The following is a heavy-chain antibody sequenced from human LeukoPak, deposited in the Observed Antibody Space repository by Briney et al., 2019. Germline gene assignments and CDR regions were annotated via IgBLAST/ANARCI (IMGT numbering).Heavy chain of an antibody. J-gene: IGHJ4*02. V-gene: IGHV3-23*01. D-gene: IGHD3-22*01. CDR3: AKGSYYDSSGSFYFDY. CDR1: GFTFSSYA. CDR2: ISGSGDNT. Sequence: GGSLRLSCAASGFTFSSYAMSWVRQAPGKGLEWVSGISGSGDNTYYADSVKGRFTISRDNSKNTLYVQVNSLETEDTAAYYCAKGSYYDSSGSFYFDYWGQGTLVTVSS.